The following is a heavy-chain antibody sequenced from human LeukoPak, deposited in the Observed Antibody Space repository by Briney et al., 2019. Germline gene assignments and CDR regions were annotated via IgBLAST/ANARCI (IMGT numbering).Heavy chain of an antibody. J-gene: IGHJ4*02. CDR1: VFTFSSYS. CDR2: IRSSSTYI. D-gene: IGHD1-14*01. V-gene: IGHV3-21*01. Sequence: GGSLRLSCVASVFTFSSYSMNWVRQAPGKGLEWVSSIRSSSTYIYYADSVKGRFTISRDNAKNSLYLQMNSLRAEDTAVYYCARVQTIPAYIEYWGQGTLVTVSS. CDR3: ARVQTIPAYIEY.